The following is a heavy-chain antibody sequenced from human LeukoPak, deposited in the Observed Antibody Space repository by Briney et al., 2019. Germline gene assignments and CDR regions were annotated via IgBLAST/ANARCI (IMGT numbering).Heavy chain of an antibody. CDR3: VGCSGGSCYSSGMDV. CDR1: GGSISSYY. J-gene: IGHJ6*02. V-gene: IGHV4-59*08. CDR2: IYYSGST. D-gene: IGHD2-15*01. Sequence: SETLSLTCTVSGGSISSYYWSWIRQPPGKGLEWIGYIYYSGSTNYSPSLKSRVTISVDTSKNQFSLKLSSVTAADTAVYYCVGCSGGSCYSSGMDVWGQGTTVTVSS.